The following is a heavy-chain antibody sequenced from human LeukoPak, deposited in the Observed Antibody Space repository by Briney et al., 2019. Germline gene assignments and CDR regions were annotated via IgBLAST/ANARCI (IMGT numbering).Heavy chain of an antibody. CDR2: ISYDGSNK. Sequence: PGGSLRLSCAASGFTFSSYAMHWVRQAPGKGLEWVAVISYDGSNKYYADSVKGRFTISRDNSKNTLYLQMNSLRAEDTAVYYCAREAVGGSITIFGVVISSHAFDIWGQGTMVTVSS. CDR1: GFTFSSYA. D-gene: IGHD3-3*01. V-gene: IGHV3-30*04. J-gene: IGHJ3*02. CDR3: AREAVGGSITIFGVVISSHAFDI.